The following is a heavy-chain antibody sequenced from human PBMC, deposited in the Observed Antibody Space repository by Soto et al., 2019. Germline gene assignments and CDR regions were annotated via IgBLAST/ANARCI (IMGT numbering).Heavy chain of an antibody. CDR1: GFSFSNYA. V-gene: IGHV3-23*01. D-gene: IGHD6-19*01. CDR2: ISGSGGST. CDR3: ATCHSSRWYRSYLDY. J-gene: IGHJ4*02. Sequence: EVQLLESGGGLVQPGGSLRLSCAASGFSFSNYAMSWVRQAPGQGLDWVAGISGSGGSTYYADSVKGRFTISRDNSKNTRYLQINSLIAEDTAVYYCATCHSSRWYRSYLDYWGQRTLVTVSS.